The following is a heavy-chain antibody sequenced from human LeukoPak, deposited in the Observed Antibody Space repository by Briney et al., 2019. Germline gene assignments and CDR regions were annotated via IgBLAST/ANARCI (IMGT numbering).Heavy chain of an antibody. D-gene: IGHD6-19*01. CDR1: GFTFSSYS. J-gene: IGHJ3*02. V-gene: IGHV3-21*01. CDR2: ISSSSSYI. Sequence: PGGSLRLSCAASGFTFSSYSMNWVRQAPGKGLEWVSSISSSSSYIYYADSVKGRFTISRDNAKNSLYLQMNSLRAEDTAVYYCARVNVFSSGWSDAFDIWGQGTMVTVSS. CDR3: ARVNVFSSGWSDAFDI.